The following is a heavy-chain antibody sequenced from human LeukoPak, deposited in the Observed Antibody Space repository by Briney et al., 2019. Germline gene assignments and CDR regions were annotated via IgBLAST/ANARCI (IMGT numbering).Heavy chain of an antibody. CDR1: GYTFTDYY. CDR2: MNPNSGCT. V-gene: IGHV1-2*02. D-gene: IGHD6-25*01. Sequence: ASVKVSYKASGYTFTDYYIHWVRQAPGQGLEWMAWMNPNSGCTSYAPKFQGRITITRVPPISRGYMDLIRLRWEEPPLYYLAINKAAKSLEYWGQAALVTDSS. J-gene: IGHJ4*02. CDR3: AINKAAKSLEY.